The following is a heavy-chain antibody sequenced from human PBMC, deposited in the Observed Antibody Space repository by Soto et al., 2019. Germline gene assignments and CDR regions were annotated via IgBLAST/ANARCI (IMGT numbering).Heavy chain of an antibody. Sequence: SVKVSCKASGGTFSSYAISWVRQAPGQGLEWMGGIIPIFGTANYAQKFQGRVTITADESTSTAYMELSSLRSEDTAVYYCARGYGDYNMGLDYYYGMDVWGQGTTVTVSS. CDR1: GGTFSSYA. J-gene: IGHJ6*02. CDR2: IIPIFGTA. CDR3: ARGYGDYNMGLDYYYGMDV. D-gene: IGHD4-17*01. V-gene: IGHV1-69*13.